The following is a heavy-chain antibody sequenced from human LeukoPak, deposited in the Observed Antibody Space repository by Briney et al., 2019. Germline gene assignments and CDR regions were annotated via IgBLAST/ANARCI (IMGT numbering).Heavy chain of an antibody. CDR1: GFTFSSYG. CDR2: IWYDGSNK. V-gene: IGHV3-33*06. J-gene: IGHJ4*02. CDR3: AKDGLGYCTNAICYNFDY. Sequence: GGSLRLSCAASGFTFSSYGMHWLRQAPGKGLEWVAVIWYDGSNKYYADSVKGRFTISRDNSKNTLYLQMNSLRAEDTAVYYCAKDGLGYCTNAICYNFDYWGQGTLVTVSS. D-gene: IGHD2-8*01.